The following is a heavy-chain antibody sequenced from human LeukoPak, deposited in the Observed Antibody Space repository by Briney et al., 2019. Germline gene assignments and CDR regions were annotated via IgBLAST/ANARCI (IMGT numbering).Heavy chain of an antibody. CDR2: ISTYNGNT. Sequence: ASVTVSCKGSVYTFTSFGISWVRQAPGQGLECLGWISTYNGNTINAQKLQGRVTMTTDTSTSTAYMELGTLSSDDSAVYYCATAYGSSSAVEYWGQGTLVTVSS. D-gene: IGHD6-6*01. CDR1: VYTFTSFG. J-gene: IGHJ4*02. V-gene: IGHV1-18*01. CDR3: ATAYGSSSAVEY.